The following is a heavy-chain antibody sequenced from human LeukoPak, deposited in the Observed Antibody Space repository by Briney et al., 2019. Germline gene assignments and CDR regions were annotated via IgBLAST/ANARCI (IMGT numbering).Heavy chain of an antibody. CDR1: GGSISSSSYF. CDR3: ARQTGSGLFILP. V-gene: IGHV4-39*07. Sequence: PSETLSLTCTVSGGSISSSSYFWGWIRQPPGKGLEWIGRIYYSGSTYYNPSLKSRVTISVDTAKNQLSLNLSSVTAADTAVYYCARQTGSGLFILPGGQGTLVTVSS. CDR2: IYYSGST. J-gene: IGHJ4*02. D-gene: IGHD3/OR15-3a*01.